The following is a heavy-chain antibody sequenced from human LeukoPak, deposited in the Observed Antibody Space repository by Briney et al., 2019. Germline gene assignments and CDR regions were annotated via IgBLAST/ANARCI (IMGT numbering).Heavy chain of an antibody. CDR1: GYSFTSYW. D-gene: IGHD3-22*01. Sequence: KRGESLKISCKGSGYSFTSYWIGWVRQMPGKGLEWMGIIYPGDSDTRYSSSFQGQVTISADKSISTAYLQWSSLKASDTAMYYCARSPYYYDSSGYYEDYFDYWGQGTLVTVSS. CDR3: ARSPYYYDSSGYYEDYFDY. CDR2: IYPGDSDT. J-gene: IGHJ4*02. V-gene: IGHV5-51*01.